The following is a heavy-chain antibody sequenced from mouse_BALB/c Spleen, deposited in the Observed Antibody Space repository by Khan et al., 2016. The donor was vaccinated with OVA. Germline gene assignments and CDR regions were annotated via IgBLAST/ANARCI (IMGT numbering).Heavy chain of an antibody. J-gene: IGHJ2*02. Sequence: EVQLQESGPGLVKPSQSLSLTCTVTGYSITSDYAWNWIRQFPGNKLEWMGLISYSGNTQYNPSLKSRFSITRDTSKNQFFLQLNSVTTEDTATYYCARVYGGDFDYWGQGTSLTVSS. CDR2: ISYSGNT. D-gene: IGHD1-1*01. CDR3: ARVYGGDFDY. V-gene: IGHV3-2*02. CDR1: GYSITSDYA.